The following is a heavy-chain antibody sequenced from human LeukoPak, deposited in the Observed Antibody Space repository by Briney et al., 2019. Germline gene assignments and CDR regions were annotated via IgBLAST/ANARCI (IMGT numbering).Heavy chain of an antibody. Sequence: SVKVSCKASGGTFSSYAISWVRQAPGQGLEWMGGIIPIFGTANYAQKFQGGVTITTDESTSTAYMELSSLRSEDTAVYYCAREVRCSGGSCYLSEYFQHWGQGTLVTVSS. J-gene: IGHJ1*01. V-gene: IGHV1-69*05. D-gene: IGHD2-15*01. CDR3: AREVRCSGGSCYLSEYFQH. CDR2: IIPIFGTA. CDR1: GGTFSSYA.